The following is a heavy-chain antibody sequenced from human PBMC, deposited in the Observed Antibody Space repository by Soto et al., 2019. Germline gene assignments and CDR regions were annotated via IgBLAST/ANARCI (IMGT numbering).Heavy chain of an antibody. V-gene: IGHV3-23*01. CDR1: GFTFINTG. CDR3: AKIDGYFDY. D-gene: IGHD3-22*01. J-gene: IGHJ4*02. CDR2: ITGNGDTT. Sequence: EVQVLQSGGGLVPPGGSLRLSCAGSGFTFINTGMSWVRQVPGQGLEWVSAITGNGDTTYYADSVKGRFTISRDNSKSTLYLQMNSLRAEDTAVYYCAKIDGYFDYWGQGTLVTVSS.